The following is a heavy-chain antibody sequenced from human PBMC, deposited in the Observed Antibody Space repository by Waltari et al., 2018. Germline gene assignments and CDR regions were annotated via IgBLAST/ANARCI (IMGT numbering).Heavy chain of an antibody. J-gene: IGHJ4*02. Sequence: QVQLVQSGAEVKKPGSSVKVSCKASGGTFSSYTISWVRQATGQGLEWMGRIIPILGIANYAQKFQGRVTITADKSTSTAYMELSSLRSEDTAVYYCARDAPGYYDSSGYYDYWGQGTLVTVSS. CDR3: ARDAPGYYDSSGYYDY. D-gene: IGHD3-22*01. V-gene: IGHV1-69*08. CDR2: IIPILGIA. CDR1: GGTFSSYT.